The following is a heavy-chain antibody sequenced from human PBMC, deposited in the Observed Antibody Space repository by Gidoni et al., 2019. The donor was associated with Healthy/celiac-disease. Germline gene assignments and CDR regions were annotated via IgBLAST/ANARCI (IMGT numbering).Heavy chain of an antibody. CDR2: IWYDGSNK. CDR1: GFTFSSYG. D-gene: IGHD3-3*01. Sequence: QVQLVESGGGVVQPGRSLRLSCAASGFTFSSYGMHWVRQAPGKGLEWVAVIWYDGSNKYYADSVKGRFTISRDNSKNTLYLQMNSLRAEDTAVYYCARWAPAYYDFWSGPPYFDYWGQGTLVTVSS. V-gene: IGHV3-33*01. CDR3: ARWAPAYYDFWSGPPYFDY. J-gene: IGHJ4*02.